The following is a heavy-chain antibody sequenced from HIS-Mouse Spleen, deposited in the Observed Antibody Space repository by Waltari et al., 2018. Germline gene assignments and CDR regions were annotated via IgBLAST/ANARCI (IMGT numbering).Heavy chain of an antibody. CDR2: IYYSGRT. V-gene: IGHV4-39*07. CDR3: AREIPYSSSWYDWYFDL. D-gene: IGHD6-13*01. J-gene: IGHJ2*01. CDR1: GGSISSSSYY. Sequence: QLQLQESGPGLVKPSETLSLTCTVSGGSISSSSYYWGWIRQPPGKGLEWIGSIYYSGRTYDKPSLKSRVTISVDTSKNQFSLKLSSVTAADTAVYYCAREIPYSSSWYDWYFDLWGRGTLVTVSS.